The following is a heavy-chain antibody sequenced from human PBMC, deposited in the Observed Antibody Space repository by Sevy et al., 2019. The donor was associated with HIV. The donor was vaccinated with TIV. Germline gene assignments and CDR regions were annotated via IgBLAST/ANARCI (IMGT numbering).Heavy chain of an antibody. V-gene: IGHV3-7*03. CDR1: GFIFSSFW. J-gene: IGHJ6*02. D-gene: IGHD2-21*01. CDR2: INEDGSEK. Sequence: GGSLRLSCAASGFIFSSFWMIWVRQAPGKGLEWVANINEDGSEKYYVDSVKGRFAISRDNAKNLVYLQMNSLRAEDTAVYYCTRGPVDYSYYGMDVWGQGTTVTVSS. CDR3: TRGPVDYSYYGMDV.